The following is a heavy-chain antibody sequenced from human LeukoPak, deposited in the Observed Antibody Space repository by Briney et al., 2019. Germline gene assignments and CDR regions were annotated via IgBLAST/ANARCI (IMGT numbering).Heavy chain of an antibody. D-gene: IGHD2-2*03. CDR2: MSSDGSNK. CDR1: GFIFSSYV. V-gene: IGHV3-30*04. Sequence: PGGSLRLSCVVSGFIFSSYVMHWVRQAPGKGLEWVAIMSSDGSNKYYADSVKGRFTISRDNSKNTLYLQMNSLRAEDTAVYYCARDGYCSSTSCYSWFDPWGQGTLVTVSS. J-gene: IGHJ5*02. CDR3: ARDGYCSSTSCYSWFDP.